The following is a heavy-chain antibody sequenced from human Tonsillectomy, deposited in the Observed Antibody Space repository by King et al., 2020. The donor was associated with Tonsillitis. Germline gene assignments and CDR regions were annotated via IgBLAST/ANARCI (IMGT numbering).Heavy chain of an antibody. CDR1: GYTFTNYG. D-gene: IGHD6-13*01. CDR2: ISAYNGNT. V-gene: IGHV1-18*01. Sequence: QLVQSGVEVKKPGASVKVSCKASGYTFTNYGISWVRQAPGQGLEWMGWISAYNGNTDYAQKLQGRVTMTTDTSTSTAYMELRSLRSDDTAVYYCARDRGIYSRGDASDIWGQGTLVTVSS. CDR3: ARDRGIYSRGDASDI. J-gene: IGHJ3*02.